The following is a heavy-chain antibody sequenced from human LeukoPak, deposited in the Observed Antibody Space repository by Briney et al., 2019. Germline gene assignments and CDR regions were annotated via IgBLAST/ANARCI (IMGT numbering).Heavy chain of an antibody. J-gene: IGHJ4*02. CDR2: IKQDGSEK. Sequence: ETLSLTCAVYGGSFSGYYWSWIRQPPGKGLEWVANIKQDGSEKYYVDSVKGRFTISRDNAKNSLYLQMNSLRAEDTAVYYCARGSVGVTTSPTYFDYWGQGTLVTVSS. V-gene: IGHV3-7*01. CDR3: ARGSVGVTTSPTYFDY. CDR1: GGSFSGYY. D-gene: IGHD2-8*01.